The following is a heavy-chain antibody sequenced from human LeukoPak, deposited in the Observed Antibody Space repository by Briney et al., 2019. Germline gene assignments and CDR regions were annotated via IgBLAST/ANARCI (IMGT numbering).Heavy chain of an antibody. CDR1: GFTFSSYA. J-gene: IGHJ4*02. D-gene: IGHD3-10*01. Sequence: PGGSLRLSCAASGFTFSSYAMSWVRQAPGKGLEWVSAISGSGGSTYYADSVKGRFTSSRDNSKNTPYLQMNSLRAEDTAVYYCATVWFGELLHFDYWGQGTLVTVSS. CDR3: ATVWFGELLHFDY. CDR2: ISGSGGST. V-gene: IGHV3-23*01.